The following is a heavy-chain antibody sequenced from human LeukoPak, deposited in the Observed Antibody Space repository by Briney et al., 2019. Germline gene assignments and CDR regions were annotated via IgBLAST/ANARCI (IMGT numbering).Heavy chain of an antibody. CDR1: GGSISSGGYY. V-gene: IGHV4-31*03. J-gene: IGHJ4*02. CDR2: IYHSGST. CDR3: AREDTAMVDY. Sequence: SQTLSLTCTVSGGSISSGGYYWSWIRQHPGKGLEWIGYIYHSGSTYYNPSLKSRVTISVDTSKNQFSLKLSSVTAADTAVYYCAREDTAMVDYWGQGTLVTVSS. D-gene: IGHD5-18*01.